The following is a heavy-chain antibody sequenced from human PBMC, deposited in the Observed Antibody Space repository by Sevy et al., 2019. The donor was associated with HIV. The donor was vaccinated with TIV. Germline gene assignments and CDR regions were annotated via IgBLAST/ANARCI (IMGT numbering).Heavy chain of an antibody. CDR3: ARDAGYSTDWYPSDY. Sequence: GESLKISCAASEFMFSTYAMHWVRQAPGKGLEWVAVISYDGSRHYYADSVKDRFTISRDNSKNTLFLQMNSLRLEDTAFYYCARDAGYSTDWYPSDYWGQGTLVTVSS. V-gene: IGHV3-30-3*01. D-gene: IGHD6-19*01. CDR2: ISYDGSRH. CDR1: EFMFSTYA. J-gene: IGHJ4*02.